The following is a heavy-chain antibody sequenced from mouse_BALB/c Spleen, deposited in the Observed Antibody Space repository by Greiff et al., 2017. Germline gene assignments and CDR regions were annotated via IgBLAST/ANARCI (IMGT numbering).Heavy chain of an antibody. CDR1: GYTFTEYI. CDR3: ARHEEGYGNYDY. D-gene: IGHD2-1*01. V-gene: IGHV1-62-2*01. Sequence: QVQLKESGAELVKPGASVKLSCKASGYTFTEYIIHWVKQRSGQGLEWIGWFYPGSGSIKYNEKFKDKATLTADKSSSTVYMELSRLTSEDSAVYFCARHEEGYGNYDYWGQGTTLTVSS. CDR2: FYPGSGSI. J-gene: IGHJ2*01.